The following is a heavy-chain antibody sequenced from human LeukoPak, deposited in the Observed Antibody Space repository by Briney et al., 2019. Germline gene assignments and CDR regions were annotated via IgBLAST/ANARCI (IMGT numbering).Heavy chain of an antibody. CDR1: GFTFSSYW. Sequence: GGSLRLSCAASGFTFSSYWMSWVRQAPGKGLVWVSRINSDGSSTSYADSVKGRFTISRDNAKNTLYLQMNSLRAEDTAVYYCAREIFSSPLPGYVYWGQGTLVTVSS. CDR2: INSDGSST. D-gene: IGHD3-3*01. V-gene: IGHV3-74*01. CDR3: AREIFSSPLPGYVY. J-gene: IGHJ4*02.